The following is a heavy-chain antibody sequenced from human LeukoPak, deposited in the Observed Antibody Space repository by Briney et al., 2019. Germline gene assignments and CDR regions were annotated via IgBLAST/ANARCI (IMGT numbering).Heavy chain of an antibody. CDR3: AGEHSSSWRRGFDY. Sequence: GGYLRLSCAASGFTFSSYAMSWVRQAPGKGLEWVSAISGSGGSTYYADSVKGRFTISRDNSKNTLYLQMNSLRAEDTAVYYCAGEHSSSWRRGFDYWGQGTLVTVSS. J-gene: IGHJ4*02. V-gene: IGHV3-23*01. D-gene: IGHD6-13*01. CDR1: GFTFSSYA. CDR2: ISGSGGST.